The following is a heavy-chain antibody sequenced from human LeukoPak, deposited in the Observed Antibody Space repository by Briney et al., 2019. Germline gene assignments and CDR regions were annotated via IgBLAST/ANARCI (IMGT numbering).Heavy chain of an antibody. CDR3: ARRDYGAPRWFDP. D-gene: IGHD4-17*01. CDR2: VYYSGST. J-gene: IGHJ5*02. V-gene: IGHV4-39*01. CDR1: GGSISSNNYY. Sequence: SETLSLTCTVSGGSISSNNYYWGWIRQPPGKGLEWIGSVYYSGSTYSNPSLKSRITIYVDKSKNQFSLRLSSVTAADTGIYYCARRDYGAPRWFDPWGQGTLVTVSS.